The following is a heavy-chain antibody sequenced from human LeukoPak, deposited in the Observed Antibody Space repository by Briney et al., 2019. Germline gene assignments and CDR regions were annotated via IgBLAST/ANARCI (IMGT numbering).Heavy chain of an antibody. CDR2: IYHSGST. V-gene: IGHV4-30-2*01. CDR3: ARDTITGDQGAYFDY. D-gene: IGHD7-27*01. Sequence: PSETLSLTCTVSGGSISSGGYYWSWIRQPPGKGLEWIGYIYHSGSTYYNPSLKSRVTISVDRSKNQFSLKLSSVTAADTAVYYCARDTITGDQGAYFDYWGQGTLVTVSS. CDR1: GGSISSGGYY. J-gene: IGHJ4*02.